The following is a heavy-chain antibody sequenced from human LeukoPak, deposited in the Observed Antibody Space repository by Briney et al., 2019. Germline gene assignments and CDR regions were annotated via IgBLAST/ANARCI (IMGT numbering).Heavy chain of an antibody. CDR3: ARVLVVVPAVYAFDI. J-gene: IGHJ3*02. Sequence: PGGSLRLSCAASGFTFSSYWMSWVRQAPGKGLEWVANIKQDGSEKYYVGSVKGRFTISRDNAKNSLYLQMNSLRAEDTAVYYCARVLVVVPAVYAFDIWGQGTMVTVSS. D-gene: IGHD2-2*01. V-gene: IGHV3-7*03. CDR1: GFTFSSYW. CDR2: IKQDGSEK.